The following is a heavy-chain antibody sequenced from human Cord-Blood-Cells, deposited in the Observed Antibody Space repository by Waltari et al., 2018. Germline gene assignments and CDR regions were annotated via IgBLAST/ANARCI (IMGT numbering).Heavy chain of an antibody. CDR1: GGTFSSYA. CDR3: ASPAYYDFWSGYSLGE. J-gene: IGHJ4*02. D-gene: IGHD3-3*01. CDR2: IIPILGIA. Sequence: QVQLVQSGAEVKKPGSSVKVSCKASGGTFSSYAISWVRQAPGQGLEWMGRIIPILGIANYAQKFQGRVTITADKSTSTAYMELSSLRSEDTAVYYCASPAYYDFWSGYSLGEWGQGTLVTVSS. V-gene: IGHV1-69*09.